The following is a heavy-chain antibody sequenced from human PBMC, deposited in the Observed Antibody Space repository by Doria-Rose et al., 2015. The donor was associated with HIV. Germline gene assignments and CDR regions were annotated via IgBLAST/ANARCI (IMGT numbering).Heavy chain of an antibody. CDR1: GVSLSSPGMG. J-gene: IGHJ4*02. CDR2: IVSDDER. CDR3: ARIKSSRWYHKYYFDC. V-gene: IGHV2-26*01. D-gene: IGHD6-13*01. Sequence: QITLKESGPVLVKPTETLTLTCTVSGVSLSSPGMGVSWIRQPPGKALEWLANIVSDDERSYKTSLKSILTISRSTSKSQVVLTMTDMDPVDTATYYCARIKSSRWYHKYYFDCWGQGTLVIVSA.